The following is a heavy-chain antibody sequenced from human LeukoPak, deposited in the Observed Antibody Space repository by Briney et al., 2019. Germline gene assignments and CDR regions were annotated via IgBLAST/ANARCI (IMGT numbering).Heavy chain of an antibody. J-gene: IGHJ5*02. CDR3: AREALFGVVITFGFRHNNWFDP. CDR2: INPKNGGS. D-gene: IGHD3-3*01. CDR1: GYTFTGYY. Sequence: ASVKVSCKASGYTFTGYYMHWVRQAPGQGLEWVGWINPKNGGSNYAQKFQGRVTMTRDMSTSTAYMELSSLRSEDTAVYYCAREALFGVVITFGFRHNNWFDPWGQGTLVTVSS. V-gene: IGHV1-2*02.